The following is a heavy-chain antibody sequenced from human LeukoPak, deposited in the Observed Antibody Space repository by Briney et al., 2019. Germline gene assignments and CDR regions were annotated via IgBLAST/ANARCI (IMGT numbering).Heavy chain of an antibody. V-gene: IGHV4-59*08. CDR2: IYYSGST. J-gene: IGHJ6*02. CDR3: ARLSGYSSNWYYYYYGMDV. CDR1: GGSISSYY. Sequence: SETLSLTCTVSGGSISSYYWSWIRQPPGKGLEWIGYIYYSGSTNYNPSLKSRVTISVDTSKNQFSLKLSSVTAADTAVYYCARLSGYSSNWYYYYYGMDVWGQGTTVTVSS. D-gene: IGHD6-13*01.